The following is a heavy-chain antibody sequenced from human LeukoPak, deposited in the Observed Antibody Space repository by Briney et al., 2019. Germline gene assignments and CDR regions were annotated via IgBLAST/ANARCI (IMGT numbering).Heavy chain of an antibody. D-gene: IGHD3-10*01. J-gene: IGHJ4*02. CDR2: INHSGST. V-gene: IGHV4-34*01. CDR3: ARLRQKTDYYYGSGSYRYYFDY. CDR1: GGSFSGYY. Sequence: SETLSLTCAVYGGSFSGYYWSRIRQPPGKGLEWIGEINHSGSTNYNPSLKTRVTISVDTSKKQCSLKLRSATAADTAVYYCARLRQKTDYYYGSGSYRYYFDYWGQGTLVTVSS.